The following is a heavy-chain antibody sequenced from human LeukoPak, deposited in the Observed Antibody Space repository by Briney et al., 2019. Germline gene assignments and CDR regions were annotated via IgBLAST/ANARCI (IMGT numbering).Heavy chain of an antibody. CDR2: IYYSGST. V-gene: IGHV4-39*01. Sequence: KPSETLSLTCTVSGGSISSYYWGWIRQLPGKGPEWIGSIYYSGSTYYNPSLKSRVTISVDTSKNQFSLKLTSVTAADTAVYYCARQPRSPYTGYDPWGQGTLVTVSS. CDR1: GGSISSYY. D-gene: IGHD5-12*01. J-gene: IGHJ5*02. CDR3: ARQPRSPYTGYDP.